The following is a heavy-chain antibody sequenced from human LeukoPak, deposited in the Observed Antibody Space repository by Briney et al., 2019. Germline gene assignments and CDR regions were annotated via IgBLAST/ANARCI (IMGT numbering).Heavy chain of an antibody. V-gene: IGHV3-11*01. CDR1: GFTFSDYY. D-gene: IGHD5-12*01. Sequence: GGSLRLSCAASGFTFSDYYMSWIRQAPGKGLEWVSYISSSGSTIYYADSVKGRFTISRDNAKNSLYLQMNSLGAEDTAVYYCARVGPDRWLRFYYMDVWGKGTTVTVSS. CDR2: ISSSGSTI. J-gene: IGHJ6*03. CDR3: ARVGPDRWLRFYYMDV.